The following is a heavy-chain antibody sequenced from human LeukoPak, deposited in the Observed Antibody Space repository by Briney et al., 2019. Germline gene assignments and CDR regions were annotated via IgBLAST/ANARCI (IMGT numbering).Heavy chain of an antibody. V-gene: IGHV3-48*04. CDR1: GFTFSSYS. D-gene: IGHD3-3*01. Sequence: GGSPRLSCAASGFTFSSYSMNWVRQAPGKGLEWVSYISSSSSTIYYADSVKGRFTISRDNAKNSLYLQMNSLRAEDTAVYYCARGFSYYDFWSGYYGYDAFDIWGQGTMVTVSS. J-gene: IGHJ3*02. CDR2: ISSSSSTI. CDR3: ARGFSYYDFWSGYYGYDAFDI.